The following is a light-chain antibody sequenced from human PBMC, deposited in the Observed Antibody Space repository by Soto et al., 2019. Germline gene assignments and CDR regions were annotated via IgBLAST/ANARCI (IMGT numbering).Light chain of an antibody. V-gene: IGKV1-39*01. CDR1: HTIINY. J-gene: IGKJ1*01. CDR3: EERSRHPPT. Sequence: DSQMTQSPSSLSASVGDRVTITCRASHTIINYLNWYQHKPGTAPKLLIYAVSSLQSGVPSRFCGSGCGRDFSITIISLLPEEYAAYYCEERSRHPPTFGQGTKVDIK. CDR2: AVS.